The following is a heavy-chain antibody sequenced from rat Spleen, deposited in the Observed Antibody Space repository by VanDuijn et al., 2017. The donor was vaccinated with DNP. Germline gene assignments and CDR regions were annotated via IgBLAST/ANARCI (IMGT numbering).Heavy chain of an antibody. CDR1: GFTFNNYW. V-gene: IGHV5-31*01. J-gene: IGHJ2*01. Sequence: EVQLVESGGGLVQPGRSLKLSCVASGFTFNNYWMTWIRQAPGKGLEWVASIHNTGGTTYYPDSLNGRFTISRDNAHSTLYLQMTSLRSEDTATYSCTRDGPPYYGVPFDYWGQGVMVTVSS. D-gene: IGHD1-7*01. CDR2: IHNTGGTT. CDR3: TRDGPPYYGVPFDY.